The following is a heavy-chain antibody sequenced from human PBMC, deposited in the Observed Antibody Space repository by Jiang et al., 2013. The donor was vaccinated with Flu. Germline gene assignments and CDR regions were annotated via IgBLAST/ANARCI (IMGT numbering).Heavy chain of an antibody. V-gene: IGHV4-59*01. J-gene: IGHJ4*02. D-gene: IGHD4-17*01. CDR2: ISYDGTT. CDR1: GDSITHYY. CDR3: ARSDYGEHIDY. Sequence: SGPGLVRPSETLSLTCTVSGDSITHYYWSWIRQPPGRPLECIGYISYDGTTKYNPSLTSRAIISVDPSTNQFSLILTSVTAADTAVYYCARSDYGEHIDYWGRGTLVTVSS.